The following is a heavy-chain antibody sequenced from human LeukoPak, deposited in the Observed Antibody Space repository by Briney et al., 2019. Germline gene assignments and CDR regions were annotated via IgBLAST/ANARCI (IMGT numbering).Heavy chain of an antibody. CDR2: ISDSGST. Sequence: SETLSLTCTVSGGSIRSYYWSWIRQPPGKRLEWIGYISDSGSTNYNPSLKSRVTISVDTPKSQFSLKLSSVTAADTAVYYCASGGPYYYGSGSYPHRGQGTLVTVSS. CDR1: GGSIRSYY. CDR3: ASGGPYYYGSGSYPH. J-gene: IGHJ4*02. D-gene: IGHD3-10*01. V-gene: IGHV4-59*01.